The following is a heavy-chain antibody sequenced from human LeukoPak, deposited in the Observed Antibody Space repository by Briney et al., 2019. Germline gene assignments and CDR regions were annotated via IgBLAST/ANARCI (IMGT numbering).Heavy chain of an antibody. CDR1: GFTFDDYA. CDR2: ISWNSGSI. Sequence: GRSLRLSCAASGFTFDDYAMHWVRQAPGKGLEWVSGISWNSGSIGYADSVKGRFTISRDNAKNSLYLQMNSLRAEVTALYYCASAPYYYGSGSSHFDYWGQGTLVTVSS. D-gene: IGHD3-10*01. J-gene: IGHJ4*02. CDR3: ASAPYYYGSGSSHFDY. V-gene: IGHV3-9*01.